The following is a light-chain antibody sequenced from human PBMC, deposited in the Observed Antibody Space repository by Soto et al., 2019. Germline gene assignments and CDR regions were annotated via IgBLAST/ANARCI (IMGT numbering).Light chain of an antibody. CDR3: QHYNSYSEA. J-gene: IGKJ1*01. CDR1: QTISSW. CDR2: KAS. V-gene: IGKV1-5*03. Sequence: DIQMTQSPSTLSGSVGDRVTITCRASQTISSWLAWYQQKPGKAPKLLIYKASTFKSGVPSRFSGSGSGTEFTLNISSLQPDEFATYYCQHYNSYSEAFGQGTKVELK.